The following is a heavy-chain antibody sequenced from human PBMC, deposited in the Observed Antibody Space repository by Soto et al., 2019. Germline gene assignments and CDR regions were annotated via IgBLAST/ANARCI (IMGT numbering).Heavy chain of an antibody. Sequence: QVQLVESGGGVVQPGRSLSLSCAASGFTFSSYGMHWVRQAPDKGLEWVAVIWYDGSNKYYADSVKGRFTISRNNSKNPGCLQMTSLRAEDTAVYSCARVVNGSDFAFDICGQGTMVTVSS. CDR3: ARVVNGSDFAFDI. CDR1: GFTFSSYG. J-gene: IGHJ3*02. D-gene: IGHD1-26*01. V-gene: IGHV3-33*01. CDR2: IWYDGSNK.